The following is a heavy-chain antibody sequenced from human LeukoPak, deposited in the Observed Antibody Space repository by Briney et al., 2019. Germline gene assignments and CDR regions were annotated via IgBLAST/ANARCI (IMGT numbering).Heavy chain of an antibody. CDR1: GFTVISNL. V-gene: IGHV3-53*01. J-gene: IGHJ2*01. CDR2: IYSGGAT. D-gene: IGHD1-26*01. CDR3: SKGLGLSYWYLDL. Sequence: GGSLRLSCAASGFTVISNLMTWVRQSPGRGLEWLSSIYSGGATYFGDSVKGRFTISRDNSKSVLYLQMNTLRAEDTAVYYCSKGLGLSYWYLDLWGRGTLVTVSS.